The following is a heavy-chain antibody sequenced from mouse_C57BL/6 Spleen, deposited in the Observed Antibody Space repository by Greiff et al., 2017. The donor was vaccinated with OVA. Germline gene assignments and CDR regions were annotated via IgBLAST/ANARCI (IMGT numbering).Heavy chain of an antibody. Sequence: QVQLQQSGAELVKPGASVKLSCKASGYTFTSYWMHWVKQRPGQGLEWIGMIHPNSGSTNYNEKFKSKATLTVDKSSSTAYMQLSSLTSEDSAVYYCARERAYDYGAWFAYWGKGTLVTVSA. CDR1: GYTFTSYW. CDR3: ARERAYDYGAWFAY. CDR2: IHPNSGST. D-gene: IGHD2-4*01. J-gene: IGHJ3*01. V-gene: IGHV1-64*01.